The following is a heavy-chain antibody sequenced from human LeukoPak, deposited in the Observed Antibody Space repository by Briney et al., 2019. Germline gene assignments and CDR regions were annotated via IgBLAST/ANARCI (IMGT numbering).Heavy chain of an antibody. V-gene: IGHV3-30-3*01. Sequence: LSLTCTVSGGSISSSSYYWGWVRQAPGKGLEWVAVISYDGSNKYYTDSVKGRFTISRDNSKNTLYLQMNSLRAEDTAVYYCARASPYGSGSYETFDYWGQGTLVTVSS. CDR1: GGSISSSSYY. CDR2: ISYDGSNK. D-gene: IGHD3-10*01. J-gene: IGHJ4*02. CDR3: ARASPYGSGSYETFDY.